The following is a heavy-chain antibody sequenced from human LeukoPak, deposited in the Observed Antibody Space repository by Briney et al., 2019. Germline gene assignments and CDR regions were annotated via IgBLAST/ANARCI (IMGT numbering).Heavy chain of an antibody. CDR2: IYYSGST. D-gene: IGHD2-15*01. CDR3: ARPSGGYPVYYFDY. CDR1: GGSISSGDYY. J-gene: IGHJ4*02. Sequence: SETLSLTCTVSGGSISSGDYYWSWIRQPPGKGLEWIGYIYYSGSTYYNPSLKSRVTISVDTSKNQFSLKLSSVTAADTAVYYCARPSGGYPVYYFDYWRQGTLVTVSS. V-gene: IGHV4-30-4*08.